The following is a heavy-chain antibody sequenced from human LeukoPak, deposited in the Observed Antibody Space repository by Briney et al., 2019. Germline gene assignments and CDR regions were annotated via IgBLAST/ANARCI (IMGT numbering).Heavy chain of an antibody. CDR3: ARATAGSPPGMDV. CDR2: ISSSSSYI. V-gene: IGHV3-21*01. J-gene: IGHJ6*02. CDR1: GFTFSSYS. Sequence: GGSLRLSCAASGFTFSSYSMNWVRQAPGKGLEWVSSISSSSSYIYYADSVKGRFTISRDNAKNSLYLQMNSLRAEGTAVYYSARATAGSPPGMDVWGQGTTVTVSS. D-gene: IGHD2-15*01.